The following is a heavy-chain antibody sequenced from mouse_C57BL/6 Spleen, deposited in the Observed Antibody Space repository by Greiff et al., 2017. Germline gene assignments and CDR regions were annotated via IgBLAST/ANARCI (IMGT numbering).Heavy chain of an antibody. D-gene: IGHD2-4*01. V-gene: IGHV1-82*01. CDR3: ARMGNDYLFAY. J-gene: IGHJ3*01. CDR2: IYPGDGDT. Sequence: VKLMESGPELVKPGASVKISCKASGYAFSSSWMNWVKQRPGKGLEWIGRIYPGDGDTNYKGKCKGKATLTSDKSSSTAYMQLSSLTSEDSAVYCFARMGNDYLFAYWGQGTLVTVSA. CDR1: GYAFSSSW.